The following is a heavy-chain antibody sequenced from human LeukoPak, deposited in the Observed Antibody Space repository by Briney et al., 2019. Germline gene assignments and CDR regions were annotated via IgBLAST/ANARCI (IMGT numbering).Heavy chain of an antibody. CDR1: GLTVSSNH. D-gene: IGHD4-17*01. CDR2: IYTAGST. V-gene: IGHV3-53*01. J-gene: IGHJ4*02. Sequence: PGGSLRLSCAVSGLTVSSNHMIWVRQAPGKGLEWVSIIYTAGSTFYPDSVRGRFTISRDNSKNTLCLQMNSLRAEDTAVYYCVRARRCGLYNDYGACFDYWGQGTLVTVSS. CDR3: VRARRCGLYNDYGACFDY.